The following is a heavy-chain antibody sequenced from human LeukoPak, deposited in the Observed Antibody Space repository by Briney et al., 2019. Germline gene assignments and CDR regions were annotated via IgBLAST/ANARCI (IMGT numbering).Heavy chain of an antibody. J-gene: IGHJ4*02. CDR2: IYYSGSS. Sequence: SSETLSLTCTVSGGSINNGGYYWSWIRQHPGKGLEWIGYIYYSGSSYYNPSLRSRVTISVDTSKNHFSLKLSSVTAADTAVYYCAGNRDGYNSFDYWGQGTLVTVSS. D-gene: IGHD5-24*01. CDR3: AGNRDGYNSFDY. V-gene: IGHV4-31*03. CDR1: GGSINNGGYY.